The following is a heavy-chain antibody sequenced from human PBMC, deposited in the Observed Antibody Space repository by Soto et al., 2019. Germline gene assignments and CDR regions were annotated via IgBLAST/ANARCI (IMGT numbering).Heavy chain of an antibody. CDR2: INHSGST. CDR3: ARESREQRTLDY. J-gene: IGHJ4*02. D-gene: IGHD1-1*01. Sequence: SETLSLTCAVYGGSFSGYYWSWIRQPPGKGLEWIGEINHSGSTNYNPSLKSRVTISVDTSKNQFSLKLSSVTAADTAVYYCARESREQRTLDYWGQGTLVTVSS. V-gene: IGHV4-34*01. CDR1: GGSFSGYY.